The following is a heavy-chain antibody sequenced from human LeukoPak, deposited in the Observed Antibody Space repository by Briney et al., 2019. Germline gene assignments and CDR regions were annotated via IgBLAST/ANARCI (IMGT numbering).Heavy chain of an antibody. CDR3: ARGRMITFGGVIVINLDY. Sequence: GASVKVSCKASGYTFTSYYIHLVRQAPGQGFEWMAIINPSDGSTTNSQKFQGRVTMTRDMSTSTVYMELSSLRSEDTAVYYCARGRMITFGGVIVINLDYWGQGTLVTVSS. CDR2: INPSDGST. V-gene: IGHV1-46*01. CDR1: GYTFTSYY. D-gene: IGHD3-16*02. J-gene: IGHJ4*02.